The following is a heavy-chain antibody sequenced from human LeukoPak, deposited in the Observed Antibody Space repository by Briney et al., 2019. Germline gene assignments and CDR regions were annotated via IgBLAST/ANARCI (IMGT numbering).Heavy chain of an antibody. V-gene: IGHV1-18*01. J-gene: IGHJ4*02. CDR2: ISTYSGNT. CDR1: GYTLTVYG. D-gene: IGHD4-23*01. Sequence: ASVKVSFTASGYTLTVYGISWVRQAPGQGLEWMGWISTYSGNTNYSQQLQVRGTITTDTSTSTAYMELRSLRSDDTAVDYGASHDYGGKPLDYWGQGTLVTVSS. CDR3: ASHDYGGKPLDY.